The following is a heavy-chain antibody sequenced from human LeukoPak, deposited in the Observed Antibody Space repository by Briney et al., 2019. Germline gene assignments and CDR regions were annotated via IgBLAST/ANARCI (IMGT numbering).Heavy chain of an antibody. CDR3: ARDPELIVVVTLSSYYYYGMDV. Sequence: KPSETLSLTCAVSGGSISSSNWWSWVRQPPGQGLEWIGEIYHSGSTNYNPSLKSRVTISVDKSKNQFSLKLSSVTAADTAVYYCARDPELIVVVTLSSYYYYGMDVRGQGTTVTVSS. D-gene: IGHD3-22*01. V-gene: IGHV4-4*02. J-gene: IGHJ6*02. CDR1: GGSISSSNW. CDR2: IYHSGST.